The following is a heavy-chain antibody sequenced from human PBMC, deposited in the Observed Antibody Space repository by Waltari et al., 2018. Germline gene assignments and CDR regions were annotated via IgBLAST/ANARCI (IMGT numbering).Heavy chain of an antibody. J-gene: IGHJ4*02. CDR1: GGSINSYY. CDR2: IFYSGIT. Sequence: QVQLQESGPGLVKPSETLSLSCPAPGGSINSYYWSWIREPPGKGLEWIGHIFYSGITTYNPSLKSRVTISVDTSKNQFSLKLNSVTAADTAVYYCARHASMGDYPIDCWGRGTLVTVSS. D-gene: IGHD4-17*01. V-gene: IGHV4-59*08. CDR3: ARHASMGDYPIDC.